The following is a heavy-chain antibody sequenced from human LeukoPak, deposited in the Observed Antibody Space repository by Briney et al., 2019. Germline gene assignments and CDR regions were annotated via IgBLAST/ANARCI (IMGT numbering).Heavy chain of an antibody. CDR3: ARYLGYCSGGFCYSFDY. J-gene: IGHJ4*02. Sequence: SETLSLTCTVSGGSITNYYLNWIRQPPGKGLEWIGYIYHTGIINYNPSLKSRVTMSVDTSKNQFSLKLTSVTAADTAVYYCARYLGYCSGGFCYSFDYWGQGALVTVSS. CDR2: IYHTGII. V-gene: IGHV4-59*01. CDR1: GGSITNYY. D-gene: IGHD2-15*01.